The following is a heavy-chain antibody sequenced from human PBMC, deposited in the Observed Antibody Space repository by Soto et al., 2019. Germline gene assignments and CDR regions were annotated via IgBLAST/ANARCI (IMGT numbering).Heavy chain of an antibody. D-gene: IGHD2-21*01. Sequence: EVQLLESGGGLVQPGGSLRLSCAASGFTFSGYTMNWVRQAPGKGLEWVAVIGNSGDGTHYADSVKGRFTISRDNSKNTLYLQMESLSAEDTAVYYCVKDVWDYWGQGVLVTVSS. CDR2: IGNSGDGT. CDR3: VKDVWDY. V-gene: IGHV3-23*01. CDR1: GFTFSGYT. J-gene: IGHJ4*02.